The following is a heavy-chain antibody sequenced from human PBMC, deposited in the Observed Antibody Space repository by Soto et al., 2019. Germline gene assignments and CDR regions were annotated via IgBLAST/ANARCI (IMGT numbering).Heavy chain of an antibody. D-gene: IGHD3-3*01. CDR2: IWYDGSNK. CDR1: GFTFSSYG. J-gene: IGHJ4*02. V-gene: IGHV3-33*01. CDR3: ARDGGGMRFLEWLFFY. Sequence: QVQLVESGGGVVQPGRSLRLSCAASGFTFSSYGMHWVRQAPGKGLEWVAVIWYDGSNKYYADSVKGRFTISRDNSKNTLYLQMNSLRAEDTAVYYCARDGGGMRFLEWLFFYWGQGTLVTVS.